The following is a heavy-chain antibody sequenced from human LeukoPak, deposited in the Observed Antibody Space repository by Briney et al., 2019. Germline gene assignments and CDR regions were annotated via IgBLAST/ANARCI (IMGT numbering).Heavy chain of an antibody. CDR3: ASGPVYCSSTSCYLHYYGMDV. Sequence: ASVKVSCKASGYTFTSYDINWVRQATGQGLEWMGWMNPNSGNTGYAQKFQGRVTMTRNTSISTAYMELSSLRSEDTAVYYCASGPVYCSSTSCYLHYYGMDVWGQGTTVTVSS. D-gene: IGHD2-2*01. CDR1: GYTFTSYD. J-gene: IGHJ6*02. CDR2: MNPNSGNT. V-gene: IGHV1-8*01.